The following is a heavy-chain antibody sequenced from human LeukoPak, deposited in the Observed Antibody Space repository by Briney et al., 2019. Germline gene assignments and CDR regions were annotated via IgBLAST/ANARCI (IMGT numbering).Heavy chain of an antibody. V-gene: IGHV1-2*02. J-gene: IGHJ5*02. Sequence: ASVKVSCKASGYTFTGYYMHWVRQAPGQGLEWMGWINPNSGGTNYAQKFQGRVTVTRDTSISTAYMELGRLRSDDTAVYYCARRAYSSSWNWFDPWGQGTLVTVSS. D-gene: IGHD6-6*01. CDR1: GYTFTGYY. CDR3: ARRAYSSSWNWFDP. CDR2: INPNSGGT.